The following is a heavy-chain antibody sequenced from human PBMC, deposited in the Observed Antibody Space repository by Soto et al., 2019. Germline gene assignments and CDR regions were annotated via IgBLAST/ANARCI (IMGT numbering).Heavy chain of an antibody. J-gene: IGHJ4*02. CDR2: IYWDDTK. V-gene: IGHV2-5*02. CDR1: GFSLTTDRVG. CDR3: AHAYGGRSLY. D-gene: IGHD1-26*01. Sequence: QITLKESGPTLVKPTQTLTLTCTFSGFSLTTDRVGVGWIRQPPGEALEWLAVIYWDDTKTYRPSLESRLTITKDPSTNQVDLTRTNMDSVDTATYYCAHAYGGRSLYWGQGTLVTVSS.